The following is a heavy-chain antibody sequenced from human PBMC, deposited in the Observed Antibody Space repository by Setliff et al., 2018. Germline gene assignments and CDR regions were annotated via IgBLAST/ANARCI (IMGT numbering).Heavy chain of an antibody. CDR2: IYTSWST. Sequence: SETLSLTCSVSGGAVSGDYWTWIRQPPGKGLEYIGQIYTSWSTNYNPSLKSRVTISLDTSKNQFSLKLTSVTAADTAVYYCARMSGFLYMDVWGKGTTVTVSS. CDR1: GGAVSGDY. CDR3: ARMSGFLYMDV. D-gene: IGHD3-3*01. V-gene: IGHV4-4*09. J-gene: IGHJ6*03.